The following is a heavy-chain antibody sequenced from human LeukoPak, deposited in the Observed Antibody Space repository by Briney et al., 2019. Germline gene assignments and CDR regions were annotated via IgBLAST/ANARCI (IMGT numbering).Heavy chain of an antibody. V-gene: IGHV1-18*01. Sequence: ASVKVSCKASGYTFTSCAISWVRQAPGQGLEWMGWISAYNGNTNSAQKLQGRFTMTTDTSTSTAYMELRSLRSDDTAVYYCARLNYRPIIKFFDYSGQGTLVTVSS. J-gene: IGHJ4*02. CDR2: ISAYNGNT. CDR1: GYTFTSCA. CDR3: ARLNYRPIIKFFDY. D-gene: IGHD4-11*01.